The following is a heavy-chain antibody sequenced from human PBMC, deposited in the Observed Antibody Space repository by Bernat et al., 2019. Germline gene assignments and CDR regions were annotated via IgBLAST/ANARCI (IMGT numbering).Heavy chain of an antibody. CDR1: GFTFSSYG. D-gene: IGHD6-13*01. V-gene: IGHV3-33*01. Sequence: QVQLVESGGGVVQPGRSLRLSCAASGFTFSSYGMHWVRQAPGKGLEWVAVIWYDESNKYYTDSVKGRFTISRDNSKNTLYLQMNSLRAEDTAVYHCARDSSSWNWYFDLWGRGTLVTVSS. CDR2: IWYDESNK. CDR3: ARDSSSWNWYFDL. J-gene: IGHJ2*01.